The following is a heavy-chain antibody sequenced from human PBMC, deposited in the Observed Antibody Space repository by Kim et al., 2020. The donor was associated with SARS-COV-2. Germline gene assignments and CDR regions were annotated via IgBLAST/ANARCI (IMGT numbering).Heavy chain of an antibody. D-gene: IGHD3-22*01. J-gene: IGHJ4*02. Sequence: NPSLKSRVTISVDTSKNQFSLKLSSVTAADTAVYYCANYDSSGYLYYFDYWGQGTLVTVSS. CDR3: ANYDSSGYLYYFDY. V-gene: IGHV4-34*01.